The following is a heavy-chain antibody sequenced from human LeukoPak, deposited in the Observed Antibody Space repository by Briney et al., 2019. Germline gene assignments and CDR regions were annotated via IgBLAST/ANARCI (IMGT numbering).Heavy chain of an antibody. D-gene: IGHD4-17*01. V-gene: IGHV1-2*02. CDR2: ILPNTGGT. CDR3: ARKGEHYGDYDY. CDR1: GYTFTGYF. J-gene: IGHJ4*02. Sequence: GASVKVSCKASGYTFTGYFLHWVRQAPGQGLEWMGWILPNTGGTHYAQKFQGRVTVTRDTSISTAYMAVSRLTSDDTAVYYCARKGEHYGDYDYCGQGTLVTVSS.